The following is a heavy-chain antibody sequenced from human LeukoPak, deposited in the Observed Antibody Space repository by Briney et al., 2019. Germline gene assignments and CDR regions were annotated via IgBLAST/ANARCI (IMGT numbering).Heavy chain of an antibody. D-gene: IGHD1-26*01. V-gene: IGHV1-8*02. CDR2: MNPNSGNT. CDR1: GGTFSSYA. J-gene: IGHJ4*02. Sequence: ASVKVSCKASGGTFSSYAISWVRQAPGQGLEWMGWMNPNSGNTGYAQKFQGRVTMTRNTSISTAYMELSSLRSEDTAVYYCARGSRWVGATAYWGQGTLVTVSS. CDR3: ARGSRWVGATAY.